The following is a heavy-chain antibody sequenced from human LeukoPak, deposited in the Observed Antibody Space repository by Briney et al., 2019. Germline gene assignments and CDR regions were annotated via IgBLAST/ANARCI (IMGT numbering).Heavy chain of an antibody. Sequence: GRSLRLSCAASGFTFRSYGMHWVRQAPGKGLEWVAVISYDGSNKYYADSVKGRFTISRDNSKNTLFLQMNSLRAEDTAVYYCAKELLGYCSSTSCYGGGFDYWGQGTLVTVSS. CDR3: AKELLGYCSSTSCYGGGFDY. CDR2: ISYDGSNK. D-gene: IGHD2-2*01. J-gene: IGHJ4*02. CDR1: GFTFRSYG. V-gene: IGHV3-30*18.